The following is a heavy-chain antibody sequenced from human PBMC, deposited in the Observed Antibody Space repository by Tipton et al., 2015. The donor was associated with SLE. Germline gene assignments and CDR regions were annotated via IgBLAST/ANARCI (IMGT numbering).Heavy chain of an antibody. CDR1: GGSISSSSYY. D-gene: IGHD3-22*01. CDR2: IYTSGST. CDR3: ASTSYYYDSSGWFDP. Sequence: TLSLTCTVSGGSISSSSYYWGWIRQPPGKGLEWIGSIYTSGSTNYNPSLKSRVTISVDTSKNQFSLKLSSVTAADTAVYYCASTSYYYDSSGWFDPWGQGTLVTVSS. J-gene: IGHJ5*02. V-gene: IGHV4-39*07.